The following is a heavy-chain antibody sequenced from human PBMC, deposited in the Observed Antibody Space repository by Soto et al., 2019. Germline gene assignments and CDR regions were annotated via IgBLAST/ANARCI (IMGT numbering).Heavy chain of an antibody. V-gene: IGHV5-51*01. Sequence: PGESLKISCKASGYDFTTYWIGWVRQKPGKGLEWMGIVYPGDSDSRYSPSFQGQVTISADRSTSTAYLQWSSLKASDSAMYFCSRLVKVIRRVPQCVWGQGTLVTVSS. CDR2: VYPGDSDS. CDR3: SRLVKVIRRVPQCV. J-gene: IGHJ4*02. CDR1: GYDFTTYW. D-gene: IGHD3-10*01.